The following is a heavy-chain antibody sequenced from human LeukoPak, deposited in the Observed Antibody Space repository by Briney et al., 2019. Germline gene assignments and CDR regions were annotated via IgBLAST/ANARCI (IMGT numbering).Heavy chain of an antibody. CDR3: ARGGGRDGYNPFDY. CDR2: IIPIFGTA. V-gene: IGHV1-69*13. Sequence: SVKVSCKASGGTFSSYAISWVRRAPGQGLEWMGGIIPIFGTANYAQKFQGRVTITADESTSTAYMELSSLRSEDTAVYYCARGGGRDGYNPFDYWGQGTLVTVSS. D-gene: IGHD5-24*01. J-gene: IGHJ4*02. CDR1: GGTFSSYA.